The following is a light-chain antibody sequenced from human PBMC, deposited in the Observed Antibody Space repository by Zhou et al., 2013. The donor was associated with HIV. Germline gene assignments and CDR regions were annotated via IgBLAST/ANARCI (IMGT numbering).Light chain of an antibody. Sequence: DIQMTQSPSSVSASVGDRVTITCRASQGIGSWLAWYQQKPGKAPNLLIYAASSLQSGVPSRFSGSGSGTVFTLTISSLQPEDFATYYCQQANSFPRTFGQGTKLENK. CDR2: AAS. J-gene: IGKJ2*01. V-gene: IGKV1-12*01. CDR1: QGIGSW. CDR3: QQANSFPRT.